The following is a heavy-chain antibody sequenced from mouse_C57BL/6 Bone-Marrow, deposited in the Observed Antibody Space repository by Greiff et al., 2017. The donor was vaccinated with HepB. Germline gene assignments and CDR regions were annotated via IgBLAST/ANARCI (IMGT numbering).Heavy chain of an antibody. V-gene: IGHV5-12*01. CDR1: GFTFSDYY. J-gene: IGHJ1*03. CDR3: ARGRWLLRGYFDG. CDR2: ISNGGGST. Sequence: EVKLMESGGGLVQPGGSLKLSCAASGFTFSDYYMYWVRQTPEKRLEWVAYISNGGGSTYYPDTVKGRFTISRDNAKNTLYLQMSRLKSEDTAMYYCARGRWLLRGYFDGWGTGTTVTVSS. D-gene: IGHD2-3*01.